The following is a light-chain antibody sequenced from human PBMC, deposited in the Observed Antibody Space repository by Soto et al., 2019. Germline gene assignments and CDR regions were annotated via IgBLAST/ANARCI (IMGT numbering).Light chain of an antibody. CDR2: WAS. CDR1: QSVLYSSNNKNY. CDR3: QQYESTPPT. Sequence: DIVMTQSPDSLAVSLGERATINCKSSQSVLYSSNNKNYLAWYQQRPGQPPKLLIYWASTRESGVPDRFSGSVSGTDFTLTITSLHAEDVAVYYCQQYESTPPTFGQGTKLEIK. J-gene: IGKJ2*01. V-gene: IGKV4-1*01.